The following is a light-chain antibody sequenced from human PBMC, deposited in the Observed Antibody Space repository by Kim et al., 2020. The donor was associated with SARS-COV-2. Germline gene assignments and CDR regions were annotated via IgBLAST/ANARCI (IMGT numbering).Light chain of an antibody. CDR1: PSLLSSDGNTY. CDR3: MQATQFPWT. V-gene: IGKV2-24*01. J-gene: IGKJ1*01. CDR2: KVS. Sequence: PASISCTPSPSLLSSDGNTYLNWFHQGPGQPPRPLIYKVSIRFSGVPDRFSGSGAGTFFTLRISRVEAEDVGVYYCMQATQFPWTFGQGTKVDIK.